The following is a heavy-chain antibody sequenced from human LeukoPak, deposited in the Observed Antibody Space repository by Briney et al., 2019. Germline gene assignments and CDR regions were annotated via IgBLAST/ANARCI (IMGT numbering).Heavy chain of an antibody. J-gene: IGHJ5*02. CDR1: GYTFTSYD. D-gene: IGHD2-2*02. V-gene: IGHV1-8*03. CDR2: MNPNSGNT. CDR3: ARGGYCNSTSCYTGDWFDP. Sequence: GASVKVSCKASGYTFTSYDINWVRQATGQGLEWMGWMNPNSGNTGYAQKFQGRVTITRNTSISTAYMELSSLRSEDTAVYYCARGGYCNSTSCYTGDWFDPWGQGTLVTVSS.